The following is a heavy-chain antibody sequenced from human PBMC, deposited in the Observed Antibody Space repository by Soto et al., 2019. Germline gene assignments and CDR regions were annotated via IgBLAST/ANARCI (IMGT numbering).Heavy chain of an antibody. V-gene: IGHV4-59*01. D-gene: IGHD3-16*01. CDR3: ARMRGLGEISPYLDY. CDR2: IYYSGGT. CDR1: GGSNSDYQ. Sequence: QVQLQESGPGLVKPSETLSLTCSISGGSNSDYQWNWIRQPPGKGLEWIGYIYYSGGTNYNPSLKSRLTISLDTSTRQFSLRLRSVTAADTAVYYCARMRGLGEISPYLDYWGQGALVTVS. J-gene: IGHJ4*02.